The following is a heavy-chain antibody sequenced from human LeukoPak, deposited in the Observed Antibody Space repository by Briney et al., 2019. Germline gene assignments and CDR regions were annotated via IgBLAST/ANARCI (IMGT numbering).Heavy chain of an antibody. V-gene: IGHV3-30*18. CDR1: GFTFSSYG. D-gene: IGHD6-13*01. CDR3: AKDGRIASAGTRGRQPFDY. CDR2: ISYDGSNK. J-gene: IGHJ4*02. Sequence: GGSLRLSCAASGFTFSSYGMHWVRQAPGKGLEWVAVISYDGSNKYYADSVKGRFTISRDNSKNTLYLQMNSLRAEDTVVYYCAKDGRIASAGTRGRQPFDYWGQGTLVTVSS.